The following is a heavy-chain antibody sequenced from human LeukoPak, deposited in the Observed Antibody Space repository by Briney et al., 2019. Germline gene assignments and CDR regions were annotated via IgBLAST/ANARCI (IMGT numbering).Heavy chain of an antibody. V-gene: IGHV1-18*01. CDR1: GYTFTSYG. D-gene: IGHD3-3*01. CDR3: ARDKYYDFWSGADPLLDY. CDR2: ISAYNGNT. Sequence: GASVKVSCKASGYTFTSYGISWVRQAPGQGLEWMGWISAYNGNTNYAQKLQGRVTMTTDTSTSTAYMELRSLRSDDTAVYYCARDKYYDFWSGADPLLDYWGQGTLVTVSS. J-gene: IGHJ4*02.